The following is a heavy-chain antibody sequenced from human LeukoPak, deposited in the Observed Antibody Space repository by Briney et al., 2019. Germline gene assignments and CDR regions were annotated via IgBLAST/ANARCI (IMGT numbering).Heavy chain of an antibody. Sequence: GGSLRLSCAASGFTFSSYAMSWVRQAPGKGLVWVSGISGSGGSTYYAGSVKGRFTISRDNSKTTLYLQMNSLRAEDTAVYYCAKGRVTVVITGIDYLGQGTLVTVSS. D-gene: IGHD3-22*01. CDR1: GFTFSSYA. CDR3: AKGRVTVVITGIDY. V-gene: IGHV3-23*01. J-gene: IGHJ4*02. CDR2: ISGSGGST.